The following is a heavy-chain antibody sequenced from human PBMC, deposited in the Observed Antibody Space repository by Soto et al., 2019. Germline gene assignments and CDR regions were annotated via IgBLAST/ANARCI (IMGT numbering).Heavy chain of an antibody. J-gene: IGHJ4*02. CDR1: GYTFTSYD. Sequence: QVQLVQSGAEVKKPGASVRLSCKASGYTFTSYDINWVRQATGPGLELMGCVKPNSGNTGYAQQFQGRVTIARNISVSIIYMELSSLRSEDTAVYYCARGRRESNYFGSGSYIIDYWGQGTLVTVSS. D-gene: IGHD3-10*01. V-gene: IGHV1-8*01. CDR3: ARGRRESNYFGSGSYIIDY. CDR2: VKPNSGNT.